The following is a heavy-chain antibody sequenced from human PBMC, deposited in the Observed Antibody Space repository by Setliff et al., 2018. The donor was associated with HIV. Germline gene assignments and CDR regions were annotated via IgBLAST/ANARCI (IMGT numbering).Heavy chain of an antibody. V-gene: IGHV4-39*01. CDR3: ARRRGQKATGWYYFDF. J-gene: IGHJ4*02. D-gene: IGHD6-19*01. CDR2: IYHSGNT. Sequence: CSVSGGPITSNAYFWDWIRQAPGKGLEWIGSIYHSGNTYYNPSLKSRVSISVDTSKRQFSLKLTSVTAGDSALYYCARRRGQKATGWYYFDFWGQGALVTVSS. CDR1: GGPITSNAYF.